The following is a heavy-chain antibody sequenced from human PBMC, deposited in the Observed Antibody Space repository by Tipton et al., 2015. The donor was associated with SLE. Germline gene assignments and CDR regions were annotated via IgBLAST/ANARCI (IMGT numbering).Heavy chain of an antibody. D-gene: IGHD3-22*01. V-gene: IGHV4-59*01. CDR1: GDAIGIYY. CDR3: ARRSGDGTAYFYVDN. Sequence: TLSLTCTVSGDAIGIYYWSWIRQPPGKGLEWIGHVHYSGRTKYNPSLLSRVTISIDTSKNQFSLNLNSVTAADTAGYYCARRSGDGTAYFYVDNWGRGTLVTVSS. J-gene: IGHJ4*02. CDR2: VHYSGRT.